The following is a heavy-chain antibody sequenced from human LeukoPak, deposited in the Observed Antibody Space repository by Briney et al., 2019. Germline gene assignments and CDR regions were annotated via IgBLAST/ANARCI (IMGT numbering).Heavy chain of an antibody. D-gene: IGHD6-13*01. CDR1: GFSFSTYA. CDR3: AREGSSSWYDGLDY. J-gene: IGHJ4*02. CDR2: ISSSSSTI. V-gene: IGHV3-48*01. Sequence: GGSLRLSCAASGFSFSTYAMHWVRQAPGKGLEWVSYISSSSSTIYYADSVKGRFTISRDNAKNSLYLQMNSLRAEDTAVYYCAREGSSSWYDGLDYWGQGTLVTVSS.